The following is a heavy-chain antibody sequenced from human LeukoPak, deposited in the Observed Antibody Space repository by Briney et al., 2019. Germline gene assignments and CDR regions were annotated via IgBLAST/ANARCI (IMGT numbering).Heavy chain of an antibody. CDR2: IYHSGST. CDR3: AREAQYSSALTHIDY. V-gene: IGHV4-39*07. J-gene: IGHJ4*02. D-gene: IGHD6-19*01. Sequence: PSETLSLTCTVSGGSISSSSYYWGWIRQPPGKGLEWIGSIYHSGSTYYNPSLRSRVTISVDTSKNQFSLKLTSVTAADTAVYYCAREAQYSSALTHIDYWSQGTLVTVSS. CDR1: GGSISSSSYY.